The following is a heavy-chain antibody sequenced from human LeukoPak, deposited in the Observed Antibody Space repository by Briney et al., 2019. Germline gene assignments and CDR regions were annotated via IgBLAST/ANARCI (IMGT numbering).Heavy chain of an antibody. CDR3: ARDLPTGTYRAYFDN. J-gene: IGHJ4*02. CDR1: GFIFSNYE. Sequence: PGGSLRLSCAGSGFIFSNYEMNWVRQAPGKGLGWVSYISSTGGDIYYADSVKGRFTISRDNAEKSVYLQMNSLRAEDTAVYYCARDLPTGTYRAYFDNWGQGTLVTVSS. V-gene: IGHV3-48*03. CDR2: ISSTGGDI. D-gene: IGHD1-26*01.